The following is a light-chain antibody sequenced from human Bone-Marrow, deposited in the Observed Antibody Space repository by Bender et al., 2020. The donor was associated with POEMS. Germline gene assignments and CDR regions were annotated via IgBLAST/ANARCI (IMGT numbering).Light chain of an antibody. CDR1: SSDVGSSYL. CDR3: CTFAGSSTLYV. V-gene: IGLV2-23*01. J-gene: IGLJ1*01. CDR2: EGS. Sequence: QSALTQPASVSGSPGQSITISCTGTSSDVGSSYLVSWYQQHPGKAPKVLIYEGSERPSGVSNRFSGSKSGNSASLRISGLQPEDEADYYCCTFAGSSTLYVFGAGTKVTVL.